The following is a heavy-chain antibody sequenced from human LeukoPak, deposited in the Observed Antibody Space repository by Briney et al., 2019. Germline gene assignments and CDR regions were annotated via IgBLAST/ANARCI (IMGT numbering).Heavy chain of an antibody. CDR1: GYTFTGYY. V-gene: IGHV1-2*02. CDR3: ATGTITMIRGTLYSYYGMDYYYGMDV. J-gene: IGHJ6*02. Sequence: GASVKVSGKASGYTFTGYYMHWVRQAPGQGLEWMGWINPNSGGTNYAQNLQGRVTMTTDTSTSTAYMELRSLRSDDTAVYYCATGTITMIRGTLYSYYGMDYYYGMDVWGQGTTVTVSS. D-gene: IGHD3-10*01. CDR2: INPNSGGT.